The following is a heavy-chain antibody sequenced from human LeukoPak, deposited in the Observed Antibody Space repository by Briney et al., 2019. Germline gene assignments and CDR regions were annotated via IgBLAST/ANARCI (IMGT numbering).Heavy chain of an antibody. CDR2: AYHSGST. Sequence: PSETLSLTCAVSGYAISSGYCWGWIRQPPGKGLEWIGSAYHSGSTDYNPSLKSRVTISVNTSKNQFSLKLSSVTAADTAVYYCAREVVVIAIHDYWGQGTLVTVSS. J-gene: IGHJ4*02. CDR3: AREVVVIAIHDY. D-gene: IGHD2-21*01. V-gene: IGHV4-38-2*02. CDR1: GYAISSGYC.